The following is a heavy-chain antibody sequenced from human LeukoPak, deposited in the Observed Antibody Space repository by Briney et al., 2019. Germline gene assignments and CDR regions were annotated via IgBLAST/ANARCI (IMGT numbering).Heavy chain of an antibody. J-gene: IGHJ3*02. CDR3: ARGFLMGCSSTSCYTVRAFDI. CDR2: MNPNSGNA. CDR1: GYTFNNFD. D-gene: IGHD2-2*02. Sequence: ASVKVSCKASGYTFNNFDINWVRQATGQGLEWMGWMNPNSGNADYAQKFQGRVTITWNTSISTAYMDLSSLRSEDTAVYYCARGFLMGCSSTSCYTVRAFDIWGQGTMVTVSS. V-gene: IGHV1-8*03.